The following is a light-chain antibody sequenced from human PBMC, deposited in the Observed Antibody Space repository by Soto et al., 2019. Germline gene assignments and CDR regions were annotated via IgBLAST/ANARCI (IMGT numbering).Light chain of an antibody. V-gene: IGLV4-69*01. Sequence: QPVLTQSPSASASLGASVKITCTLSSGYTNYAIAWHQQQPEKGPRYLMKVNTDGSHNKGDGIPDRFSGSSSGAERFLTISSLQSEDEADYFCQTWGTDIVVFGGGTQLTVL. CDR2: VNTDGSH. CDR1: SGYTNYA. J-gene: IGLJ2*01. CDR3: QTWGTDIVV.